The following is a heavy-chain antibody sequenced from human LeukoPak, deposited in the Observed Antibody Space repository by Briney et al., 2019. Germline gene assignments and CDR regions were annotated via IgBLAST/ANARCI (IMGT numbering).Heavy chain of an antibody. CDR1: GYTLTDFY. V-gene: IGHV1-2*06. D-gene: IGHD2-15*01. J-gene: IGHJ5*02. CDR3: ARAVNLGYSIGDTWYYPTDRFDP. CDR2: IGPKNGDT. Sequence: ASVKVSCKASGYTLTDFYVHWLRQAPGQGLEWIGHIGPKNGDTDFAQNFQGRVAVTTDTSISTVYMDLSRLTIDDTAIYYYARAVNLGYSIGDTWYYPTDRFDPWGQGTLVIVSS.